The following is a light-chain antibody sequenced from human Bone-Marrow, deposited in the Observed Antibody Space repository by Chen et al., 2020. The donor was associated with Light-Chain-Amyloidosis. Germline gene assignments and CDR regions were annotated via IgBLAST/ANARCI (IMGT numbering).Light chain of an antibody. Sequence: DIQMTQSPSALSASVGDRVTITCRASQIISSWLAWYQQKPGKAPKLLIYKASGLESGVPSRLSGSGSGTEFTLTITSLQPDDSATYYCQQYNSSPYTFGQGTKLEIK. CDR1: QIISSW. CDR2: KAS. CDR3: QQYNSSPYT. J-gene: IGKJ2*01. V-gene: IGKV1-5*03.